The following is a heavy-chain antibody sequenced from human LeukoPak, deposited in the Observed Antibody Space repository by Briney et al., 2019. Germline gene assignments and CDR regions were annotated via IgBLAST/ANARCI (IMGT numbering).Heavy chain of an antibody. CDR1: GYTFTSYY. CDR3: ARVKPNYYDSSAYGTFDI. D-gene: IGHD3-22*01. J-gene: IGHJ3*02. Sequence: ASVKVSCKASGYTFTSYYMHWVRQAPGQGLEWMGIINPSGGSTSYAQKFQGRVTMTRDTSTGTVYMELSSLRSEDTAVYYCARVKPNYYDSSAYGTFDISGQGTMVTVSS. V-gene: IGHV1-46*01. CDR2: INPSGGST.